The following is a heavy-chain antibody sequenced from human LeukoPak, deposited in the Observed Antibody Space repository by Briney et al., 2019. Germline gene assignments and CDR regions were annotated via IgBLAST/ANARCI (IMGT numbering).Heavy chain of an antibody. CDR2: IYSGGNT. Sequence: GGSLRLSCAASGLTVSSNYMSWVRQAPGKGLEWVSVIYSGGNTFYADSVKGRFTISRDNSKNTLYLQMNSLRAEDTAVYCCAREMIQLPGYFDYWGQGTLVTVSS. J-gene: IGHJ4*02. D-gene: IGHD5-18*01. CDR1: GLTVSSNY. V-gene: IGHV3-53*01. CDR3: AREMIQLPGYFDY.